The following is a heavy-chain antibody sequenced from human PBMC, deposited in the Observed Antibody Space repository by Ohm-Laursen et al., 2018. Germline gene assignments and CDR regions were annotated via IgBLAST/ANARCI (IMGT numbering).Heavy chain of an antibody. J-gene: IGHJ5*02. D-gene: IGHD5/OR15-5a*01. CDR1: GFNFINHW. Sequence: SLRLSCSASGFNFINHWMSWVRQAPGKGLEWVANIKQDGSEKYYVDSVKGRFTISRDNAKNSLYLQMNSLRAEDTAVYYCARDLRGWFDPWGQGTLVTVSS. CDR3: ARDLRGWFDP. CDR2: IKQDGSEK. V-gene: IGHV3-7*01.